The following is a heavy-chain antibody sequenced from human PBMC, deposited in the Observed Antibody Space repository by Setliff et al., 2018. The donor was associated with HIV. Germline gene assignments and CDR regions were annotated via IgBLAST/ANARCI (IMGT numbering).Heavy chain of an antibody. V-gene: IGHV4-38-2*01. CDR1: GYSISSGYY. D-gene: IGHD3-10*01. CDR2: IYHNGIT. J-gene: IGHJ5*02. CDR3: ARSIHGGGSEPFDT. Sequence: PSETLSLTCGVSGYSISSGYYWGWIRQPPGKGLEWIGSIYHNGITYYNPSLKSRVTISVDTSERQFSLRMTSTTAADTAIYYCARSIHGGGSEPFDTWGQGILVTVSS.